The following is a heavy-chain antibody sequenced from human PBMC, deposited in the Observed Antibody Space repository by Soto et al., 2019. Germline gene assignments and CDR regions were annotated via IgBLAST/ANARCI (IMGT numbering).Heavy chain of an antibody. CDR2: ISGSGGST. CDR1: GFTFSSYA. D-gene: IGHD5-18*01. V-gene: IGHV3-23*01. Sequence: PGGSLRLSCAASGFTFSSYAMSWVRQAPGKGLEWVSAISGSGGSTYYADSVKGRFTISRDNSNNTLYLQMNSLRAEDKAVYYCAKEDRGYSYGIDYWGQGTLVTVSS. CDR3: AKEDRGYSYGIDY. J-gene: IGHJ4*02.